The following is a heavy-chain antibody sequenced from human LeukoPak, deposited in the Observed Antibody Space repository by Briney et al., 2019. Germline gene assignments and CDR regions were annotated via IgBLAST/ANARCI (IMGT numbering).Heavy chain of an antibody. CDR3: AKNHYYYGTGGPIDL. D-gene: IGHD3-10*01. V-gene: IGHV3-30*18. Sequence: GRSLRLSCAASGFTFSSYAIHWVRQAPGKGLEWVAVISYDGSNTYYADSVKGRFAISRGDSKNTLYLQMNSLRAEDTAVYYCAKNHYYYGTGGPIDLWGRGTLVTVSS. CDR2: ISYDGSNT. J-gene: IGHJ2*01. CDR1: GFTFSSYA.